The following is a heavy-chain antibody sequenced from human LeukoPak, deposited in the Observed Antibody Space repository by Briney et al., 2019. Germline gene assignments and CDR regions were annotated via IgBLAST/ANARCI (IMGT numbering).Heavy chain of an antibody. V-gene: IGHV4-39*07. CDR3: AFHSRGITMGRGAAKYYGMDV. J-gene: IGHJ6*02. CDR1: GGSISSSSYY. CDR2: IYYSGST. Sequence: SETLSLTCTVSGGSISSSSYYWGWIRQPPGKGLEWIGSIYYSGSTYYNPSLKSRVTISVDTSKDQFSLKLSSVTAADTAVYYCAFHSRGITMGRGAAKYYGMDVWGQGTTGTVSS. D-gene: IGHD3-10*01.